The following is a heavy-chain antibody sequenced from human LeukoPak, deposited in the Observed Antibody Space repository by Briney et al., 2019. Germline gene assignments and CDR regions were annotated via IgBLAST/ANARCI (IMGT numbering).Heavy chain of an antibody. CDR1: GFTFSSYE. D-gene: IGHD3-10*02. CDR2: ISSSGSTI. Sequence: GGFLRLSCAASGFTFSSYEMNWVRQAPGKGLEWVSYISSSGSTIYYADSVKVRFTISRDNAKNSLYLQMNSLRAEDTAVYYCAELGITMIGGVWGKGTTVTISS. J-gene: IGHJ6*04. CDR3: AELGITMIGGV. V-gene: IGHV3-48*03.